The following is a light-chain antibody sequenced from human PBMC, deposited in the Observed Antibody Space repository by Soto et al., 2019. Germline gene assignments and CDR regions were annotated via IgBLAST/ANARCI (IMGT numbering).Light chain of an antibody. V-gene: IGLV2-11*01. J-gene: IGLJ1*01. CDR3: CSCAGNYSYV. Sequence: QSALTQPRSVSGSPGQSVTISCTGNSSDVGGYNYVSWYQQHPGKAPKLMIYDVSKRPSGVPDRFSGSKSGNTASLTISGLQAEDEADYYCCSCAGNYSYVFGTGTKVTVL. CDR1: SSDVGGYNY. CDR2: DVS.